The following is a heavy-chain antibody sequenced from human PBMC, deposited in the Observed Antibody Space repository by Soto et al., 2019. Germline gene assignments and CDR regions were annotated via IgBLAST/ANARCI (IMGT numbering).Heavy chain of an antibody. CDR1: GFNFSSYC. Sequence: GGSLRLSCAASGFNFSSYCMSWVRQAPGKGLEWLGNIKEDGSEKYFVDSVKGRFTISRDNAKNSLYLQMNSLRAEDTAVYYCARDVYYYDSSGSRYYSDSWGQGTLVTVSS. J-gene: IGHJ4*02. D-gene: IGHD3-22*01. CDR3: ARDVYYYDSSGSRYYSDS. CDR2: IKEDGSEK. V-gene: IGHV3-7*05.